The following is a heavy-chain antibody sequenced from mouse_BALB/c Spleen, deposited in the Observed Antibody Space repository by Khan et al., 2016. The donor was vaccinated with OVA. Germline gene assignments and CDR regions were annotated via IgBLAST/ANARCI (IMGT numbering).Heavy chain of an antibody. V-gene: IGHV3-2*02. CDR2: ISYSGST. J-gene: IGHJ2*01. Sequence: EVQLVETGPGLVKPSQSLSLTCTVTGYSITSGYGWNWIRQFPGNKLEWMGYISYSGSTNYNPSLKSRISITRDTSKNQFFLQLNSVTTEDTATYYCARTARIKYWGQGTTLTVS. D-gene: IGHD1-2*01. CDR1: GYSITSGYG. CDR3: ARTARIKY.